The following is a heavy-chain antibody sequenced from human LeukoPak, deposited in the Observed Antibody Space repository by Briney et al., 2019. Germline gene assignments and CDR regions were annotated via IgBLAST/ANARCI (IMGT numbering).Heavy chain of an antibody. CDR2: AYYRSKWHI. J-gene: IGHJ4*02. V-gene: IGHV6-1*01. CDR1: GDSVSSNNVA. CDR3: TRDFTVTHFDY. Sequence: SRTLSLTCAISGDSVSSNNVAWNWIRQSPSRGLEWLGRAYYRSKWHIDYAVSVTGRITINPDTSKNQFSLQLSSVTPEDTAVYYCTRDFTVTHFDYWDQGTLVTVSS. D-gene: IGHD3-10*01.